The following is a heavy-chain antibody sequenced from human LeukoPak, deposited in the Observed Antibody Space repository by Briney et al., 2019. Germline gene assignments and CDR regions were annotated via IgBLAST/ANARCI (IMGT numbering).Heavy chain of an antibody. CDR1: GGSISSGGYY. D-gene: IGHD2-2*02. Sequence: SETLSLTCTVSGGSISSGGYYWSWIRQHPGKGLEWIGYIYYSGSTYYNPSLKSRVTISVDTSKNQFSLKLSSVTAADTAVYYCARDRRDIVVVPAAIPETYYYYGMDVWGQGTTVTVSS. J-gene: IGHJ6*02. CDR3: ARDRRDIVVVPAAIPETYYYYGMDV. CDR2: IYYSGST. V-gene: IGHV4-31*03.